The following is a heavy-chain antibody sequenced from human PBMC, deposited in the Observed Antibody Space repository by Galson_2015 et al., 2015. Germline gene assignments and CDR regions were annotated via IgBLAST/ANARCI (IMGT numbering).Heavy chain of an antibody. J-gene: IGHJ4*02. V-gene: IGHV1-18*01. CDR1: GYTFTNYG. Sequence: PVKVSCKASGYTFTNYGISWVRQAPGQGLEWVGWISGYKGNTNYAQKFQGRVIMTTDTSTTTAYMELRSLRFDDTAVYYCARDSYYYSSGAPWGDFDYWGQGTLVTVSS. D-gene: IGHD3-10*01. CDR2: ISGYKGNT. CDR3: ARDSYYYSSGAPWGDFDY.